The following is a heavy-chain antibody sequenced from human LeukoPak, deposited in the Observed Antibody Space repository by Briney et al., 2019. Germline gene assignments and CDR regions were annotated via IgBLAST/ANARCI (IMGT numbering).Heavy chain of an antibody. CDR3: ARELVSSSWYPVVDY. CDR2: ISYDGSNK. Sequence: PGGSLRLSCAASGFTFSSYAMHWVRQAPGKGLEWVAVISYDGSNKYYADSVKGRFTISRDNSKNTLYLQMDSLRAEDTAVYYCARELVSSSWYPVVDYWGQGTLVTVSS. D-gene: IGHD6-13*01. V-gene: IGHV3-30*04. CDR1: GFTFSSYA. J-gene: IGHJ4*02.